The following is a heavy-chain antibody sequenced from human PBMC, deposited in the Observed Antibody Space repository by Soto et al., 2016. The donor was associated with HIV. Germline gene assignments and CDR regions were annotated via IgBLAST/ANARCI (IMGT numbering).Heavy chain of an antibody. CDR3: ARALSYYYDSSGYSPNAVDI. D-gene: IGHD3-22*01. V-gene: IGHV3-20*04. Sequence: EVQLVESGGGVVRPGGSLRLSCAASGFSFDDYGMSWVRQAPGKGLEWVSGINWNGGSTGYADSVKGRFIISRDNAKNSLYLQMESLRAEDTALYYCARALSYYYDSSGYSPNAVDIWGQGTMVTVSS. J-gene: IGHJ3*02. CDR1: GFSFDDYG. CDR2: INWNGGST.